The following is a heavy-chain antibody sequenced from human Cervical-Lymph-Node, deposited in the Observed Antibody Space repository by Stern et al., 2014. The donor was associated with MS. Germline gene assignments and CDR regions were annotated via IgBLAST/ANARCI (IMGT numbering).Heavy chain of an antibody. Sequence: QVQLVQSGAELKKPGSSVKVSCKASGGTFSNHATSWVRQAPGQGLEWMGGIVPLLGKPNYAQKFQGRVTITADESTSTAYMDLSSLRSEDTAVYYCASPLTATSVPFGYYGMDVWGQGTTVTVS. D-gene: IGHD4-17*01. J-gene: IGHJ6*02. CDR1: GGTFSNHA. CDR3: ASPLTATSVPFGYYGMDV. CDR2: IVPLLGKP. V-gene: IGHV1-69*01.